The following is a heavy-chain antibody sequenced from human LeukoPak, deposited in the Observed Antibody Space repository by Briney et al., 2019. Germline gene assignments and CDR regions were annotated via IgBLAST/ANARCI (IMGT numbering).Heavy chain of an antibody. V-gene: IGHV3-30*04. J-gene: IGHJ6*03. CDR2: ILYDGSNE. CDR3: AREVNGGVYYYMDV. CDR1: GFTFSSYV. Sequence: GGSLRLSCAASGFTFSSYVMHWVRQAPGKGLEGLAIILYDGSNEYYADSVKGRFTISRDNSKNTLYLQMNSLRAADTAVYYCAREVNGGVYYYMDVWGKGTTVTVSS. D-gene: IGHD2-8*01.